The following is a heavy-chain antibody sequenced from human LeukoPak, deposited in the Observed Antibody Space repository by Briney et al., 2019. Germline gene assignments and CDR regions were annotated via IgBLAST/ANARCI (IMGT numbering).Heavy chain of an antibody. V-gene: IGHV3-23*01. J-gene: IGHJ3*02. CDR2: ISGSGGST. D-gene: IGHD1-1*01. CDR1: GFTFSTFA. Sequence: GGSLRLSCAASGFTFSTFALSWVREAPGKGLEWVSAISGSGGSTYYADSVKGRFTISRDNSKNTLYLQMNSLRAEDTAVYYCAKATGTTRGPFDAFDIWGQGTIVTVSS. CDR3: AKATGTTRGPFDAFDI.